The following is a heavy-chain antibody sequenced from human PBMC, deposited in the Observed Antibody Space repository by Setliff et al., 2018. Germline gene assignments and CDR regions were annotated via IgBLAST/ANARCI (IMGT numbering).Heavy chain of an antibody. CDR3: ARGRNIAARLLDS. Sequence: KTSETLSLTCAASGGTFTYYYWTWIRQSPAKGLEWIGEITHTGSTNYNPSLKSRVTISIDTSKDQFSLKLISMTAADTAVYYCARGRNIAARLLDSWGQGTLVTVSS. J-gene: IGHJ4*02. D-gene: IGHD6-6*01. CDR2: ITHTGST. CDR1: GGTFTYYY. V-gene: IGHV4-34*01.